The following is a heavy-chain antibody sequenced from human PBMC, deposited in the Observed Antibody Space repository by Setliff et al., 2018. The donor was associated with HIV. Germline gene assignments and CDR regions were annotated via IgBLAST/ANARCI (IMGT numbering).Heavy chain of an antibody. CDR1: GFTFSSYS. CDR2: ISSSSSTK. CDR3: AKDESAPLQGYFDF. J-gene: IGHJ4*02. D-gene: IGHD1-1*01. V-gene: IGHV3-48*01. Sequence: PGGSLRLSCAASGFTFSSYSMNWVRQAPGKGLEWVSYISSSSSTKYYADSVKGRFTISRDNAKNSLYLQMNSLRAEDTAVYYCAKDESAPLQGYFDFWGQGTLVTVSS.